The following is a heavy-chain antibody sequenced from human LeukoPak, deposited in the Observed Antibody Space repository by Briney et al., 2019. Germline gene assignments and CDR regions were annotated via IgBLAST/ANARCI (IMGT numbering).Heavy chain of an antibody. J-gene: IGHJ4*02. CDR3: ARGYDSSGYYHPLDY. CDR1: GGSISSCY. CDR2: IYTSGST. D-gene: IGHD3-22*01. Sequence: SETLSLTCTVSGGSISSCYWSWIRQPAGKGLEWIGRIYTSGSTNYNPSLKSRVTMSVDTSKNQFSLKLSSVTAADTAVYYCARGYDSSGYYHPLDYWGQGTLVTVSS. V-gene: IGHV4-4*07.